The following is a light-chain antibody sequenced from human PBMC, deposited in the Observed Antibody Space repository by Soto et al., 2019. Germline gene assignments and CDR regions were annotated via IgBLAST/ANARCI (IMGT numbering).Light chain of an antibody. CDR2: KAS. J-gene: IGKJ1*01. CDR3: QEYNSYWT. Sequence: DIQMPHSPSTLPASVGDRVTITFRDSQRISNWLACYQPKPGKAPKLLIYKASSLESGVPSRFSGSGSGTELTLTLSSLQPDDFGTYYCQEYNSYWTFGQGTKV. CDR1: QRISNW. V-gene: IGKV1-5*03.